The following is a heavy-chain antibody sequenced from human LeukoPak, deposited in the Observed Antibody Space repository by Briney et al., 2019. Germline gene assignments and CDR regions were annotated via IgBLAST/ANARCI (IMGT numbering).Heavy chain of an antibody. Sequence: ASVKVSCKASGYTFTGYYMHWVRQAPGQGLEWMGWINPNSGGTNYAQKFQGRVTMTRDTSISTAHMELSRLRSDDTAVYYCARDLFGVAQHWFDPWGQGTLVTVSS. V-gene: IGHV1-2*02. CDR3: ARDLFGVAQHWFDP. D-gene: IGHD3-3*01. CDR2: INPNSGGT. CDR1: GYTFTGYY. J-gene: IGHJ5*02.